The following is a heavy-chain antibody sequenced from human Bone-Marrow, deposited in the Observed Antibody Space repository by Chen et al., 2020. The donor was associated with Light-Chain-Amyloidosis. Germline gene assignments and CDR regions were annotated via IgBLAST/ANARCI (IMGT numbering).Heavy chain of an antibody. CDR1: GFTFSSYA. V-gene: IGHV3-23*01. J-gene: IGHJ4*02. CDR3: AKDPAPGYSYGSLIDY. CDR2: ISGSGGST. D-gene: IGHD5-18*01. Sequence: EVQLLESGGGLVQPGGSLRLSCAASGFTFSSYAMSWVRQAPGKGLEWVSAISGSGGSTYYADSVKGRFTISRDNSKNTLYLQMNSLRAEDTAVYYCAKDPAPGYSYGSLIDYWGQGTLVTVSS.